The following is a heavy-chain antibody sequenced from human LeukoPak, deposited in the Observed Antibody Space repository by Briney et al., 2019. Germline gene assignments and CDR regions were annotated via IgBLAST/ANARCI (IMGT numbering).Heavy chain of an antibody. CDR1: GFTFSSYG. J-gene: IGHJ4*02. Sequence: GGSLRLSCAASGFTFSSYGMHWVRQAPGKGLEWVAVIWYDGSNKYYADSVKGRFTISRDNSKNTLYLQMNSLRAEDTAVYYCARDGYYYDSSGYYSYFGYWGQGTLVTVSS. CDR2: IWYDGSNK. V-gene: IGHV3-33*01. CDR3: ARDGYYYDSSGYYSYFGY. D-gene: IGHD3-22*01.